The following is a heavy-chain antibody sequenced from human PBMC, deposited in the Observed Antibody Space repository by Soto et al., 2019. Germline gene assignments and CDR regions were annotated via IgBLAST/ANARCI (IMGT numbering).Heavy chain of an antibody. J-gene: IGHJ6*02. CDR1: GFTFSSYG. CDR3: AKGGVTTFGVASPKFYYGMDV. D-gene: IGHD3-3*01. Sequence: GWSLRLSCAASGFTFSSYGMHWVRQAPGKGLEWVAVISYDGSNKYYADSVKGRFTISRDNSKNTLYLQMNSLRAEDTAVYYCAKGGVTTFGVASPKFYYGMDVWGQGTTVTVSS. CDR2: ISYDGSNK. V-gene: IGHV3-30*18.